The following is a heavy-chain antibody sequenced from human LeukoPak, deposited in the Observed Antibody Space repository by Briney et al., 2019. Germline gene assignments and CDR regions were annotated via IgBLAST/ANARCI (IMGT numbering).Heavy chain of an antibody. J-gene: IGHJ4*02. CDR1: GDSISSSSYY. CDR2: IYYSGST. CDR3: AICYGANEGSFDY. V-gene: IGHV4-39*01. Sequence: PSETLSLTCTVSGDSISSSSYYWGWIRQPPGKGLEWIGSIYYSGSTYYNPSLKSRVTISVDTSKNQFSLKLSSVTAADTAVYYCAICYGANEGSFDYWGQGTLVTVSS. D-gene: IGHD4-17*01.